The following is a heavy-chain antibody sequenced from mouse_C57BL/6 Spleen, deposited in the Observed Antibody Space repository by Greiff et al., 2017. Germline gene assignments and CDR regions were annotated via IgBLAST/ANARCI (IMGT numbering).Heavy chain of an antibody. D-gene: IGHD1-1*01. CDR2: IYPRSGNT. Sequence: QVQLQQSGAELARPGASVKLSCKASGYTFTSYGISWVKQRTGQGLEWIGEIYPRSGNTYYNEKFKGKATLTADKSSSTAYMELRSLTSEDSAVYFCARVDDYGSSSHAMDYWGQGTSVTVSS. CDR3: ARVDDYGSSSHAMDY. CDR1: GYTFTSYG. V-gene: IGHV1-81*01. J-gene: IGHJ4*01.